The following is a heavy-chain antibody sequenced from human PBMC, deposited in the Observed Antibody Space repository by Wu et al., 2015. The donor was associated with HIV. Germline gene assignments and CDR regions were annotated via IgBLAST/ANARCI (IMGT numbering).Heavy chain of an antibody. D-gene: IGHD1-26*01. CDR3: SSSPRDVWSVGLQH. CDR1: GYSLIKLS. V-gene: IGHV1-24*01. CDR2: FDPEDDKI. Sequence: HVQLEQSGAVVRKPGASVRVPCKVSGYSLIKLSIHWVRQAPGKGLEWMGGFDPEDDKIIYAQGFQGRVTMTEDSFTDTAYLGLSSLTSGDTAVYYCSSSPRDVWSVGLQHWGQGTIVTVYS. J-gene: IGHJ1*01.